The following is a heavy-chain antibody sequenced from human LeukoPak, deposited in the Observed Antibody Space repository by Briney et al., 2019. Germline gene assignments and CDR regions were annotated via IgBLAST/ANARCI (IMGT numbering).Heavy chain of an antibody. J-gene: IGHJ4*02. CDR2: TNPNSGNT. CDR3: AFRYCTGGSCPSPFDY. V-gene: IGHV1-8*01. CDR1: ENIFNRYD. Sequence: GASVKVSCKAPENIFNRYDINWVRQATGQGLEWMGWTNPNSGNTGYAHKFQGRVTMTRTPSTSTAYMELSNLRSEDTAVYYCAFRYCTGGSCPSPFDYWGQGTLITVSS. D-gene: IGHD2-15*01.